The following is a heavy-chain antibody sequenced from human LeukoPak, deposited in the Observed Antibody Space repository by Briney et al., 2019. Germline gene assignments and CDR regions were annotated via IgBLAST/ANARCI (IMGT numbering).Heavy chain of an antibody. CDR2: INHSGST. CDR3: ARDLGSSWAQ. J-gene: IGHJ4*02. Sequence: KASETLSLTCAVYGGSFSGYYWSWIRQPPGKGLEWIGEINHSGSTNYNPSLKSRVTISVDTSKNQFSLKLSSVTAADTAVYYCARDLGSSWAQWGQGTLVTVSS. D-gene: IGHD6-13*01. V-gene: IGHV4-34*01. CDR1: GGSFSGYY.